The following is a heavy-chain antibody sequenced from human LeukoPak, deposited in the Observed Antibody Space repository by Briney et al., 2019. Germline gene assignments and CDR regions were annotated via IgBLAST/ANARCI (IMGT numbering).Heavy chain of an antibody. CDR3: ARGSVRFLERSTPMDV. CDR1: GFTFSSYA. D-gene: IGHD3-3*01. J-gene: IGHJ6*03. V-gene: IGHV3-30*09. CDR2: ISYDGSNK. Sequence: GGSLRLSCAASGFTFSSYAMHWVRQAPGKGLEWVAVISYDGSNKYYADSVKGRFAISRDNGNNLLYLQMNSLRAEDTAVYYCARGSVRFLERSTPMDVWGKGTTVTVSS.